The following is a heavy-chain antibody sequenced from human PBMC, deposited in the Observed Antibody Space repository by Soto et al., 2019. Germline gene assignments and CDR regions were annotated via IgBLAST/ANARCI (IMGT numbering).Heavy chain of an antibody. D-gene: IGHD2-15*01. J-gene: IGHJ5*02. V-gene: IGHV3-11*06. CDR2: ISPGSRYP. Sequence: GGSLRLSCAGSGFTFGDPYMSWIRQAPGKGLEWLSYISPGSRYPAYADSVKGRFTISRDNAKRSLYLQMMSLTAEDAAIYYCVRGGGGGPIDPCGPGTMVTVSS. CDR3: VRGGGGGPIDP. CDR1: GFTFGDPY.